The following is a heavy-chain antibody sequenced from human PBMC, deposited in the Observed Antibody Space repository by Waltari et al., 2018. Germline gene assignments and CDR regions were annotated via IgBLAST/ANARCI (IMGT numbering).Heavy chain of an antibody. D-gene: IGHD1-26*01. J-gene: IGHJ5*02. V-gene: IGHV3-74*01. CDR1: GLNFGSSW. CDR2: INYDGTQT. Sequence: EVQLLESGGTIVQPGGSLKVACAASGLNFGSSWMHWVRQTPGKGLMWVSDINYDGTQTKYADSVRGRFTSSRDNAKSTLYLQMTDLRAEDTAVYFCVRARWDYLYFDTWGQGTLVTVSS. CDR3: VRARWDYLYFDT.